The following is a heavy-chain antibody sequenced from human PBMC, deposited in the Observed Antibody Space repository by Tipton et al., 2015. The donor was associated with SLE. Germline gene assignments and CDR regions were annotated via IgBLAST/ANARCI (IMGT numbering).Heavy chain of an antibody. CDR3: AREVITITDSDAFDI. J-gene: IGHJ3*02. CDR1: GGSITISHYY. Sequence: TLSLTCTVSGGSITISHYYWGWIRQPPGKGLEWIGSIYYSGSAFYNPPLKSRVTMSVDTSKNQFFMRLSSATAADTAVYYCAREVITITDSDAFDIWGQGTMVTVSS. V-gene: IGHV4-39*07. CDR2: IYYSGSA. D-gene: IGHD2-21*01.